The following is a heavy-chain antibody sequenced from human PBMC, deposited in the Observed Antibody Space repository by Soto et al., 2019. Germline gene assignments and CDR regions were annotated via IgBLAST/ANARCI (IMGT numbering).Heavy chain of an antibody. Sequence: SETLSLTCTVSVGSISSENHSWSWIRQPPGKGLEYIGYIYYSGDNYYTPSLKGRVTMSIDTSKNQFSLKLYSLTAADTAVYYCARVVLNRTGPNWFDPWGQGILVTVSS. CDR1: VGSISSENHS. D-gene: IGHD3-9*01. CDR2: IYYSGDN. V-gene: IGHV4-30-2*01. J-gene: IGHJ5*02. CDR3: ARVVLNRTGPNWFDP.